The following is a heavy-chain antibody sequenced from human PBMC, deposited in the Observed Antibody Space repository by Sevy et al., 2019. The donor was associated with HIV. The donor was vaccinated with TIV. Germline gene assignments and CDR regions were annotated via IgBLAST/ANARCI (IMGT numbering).Heavy chain of an antibody. J-gene: IGHJ4*02. CDR2: MYHSGST. CDR3: ARGDPSNTFDY. CDR1: GDSISSGGYS. Sequence: SETLSLTCAVSGDSISSGGYSWNWSRQPPGKGLEWIGYMYHSGSTYSNPSLQSRVTISVDRSKNQFSLKLTSVTAADTAVCYCARGDPSNTFDYWGQGTLVTVSS. V-gene: IGHV4-30-2*01.